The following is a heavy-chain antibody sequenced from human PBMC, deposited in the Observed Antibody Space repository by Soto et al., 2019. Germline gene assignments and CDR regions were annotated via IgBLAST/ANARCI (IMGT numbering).Heavy chain of an antibody. Sequence: PSETLSLTSAVYGGSFSGYYWSWICQPPGKGLEWIGEINHSGSTNYNPSLKSRVTISVDTSKNQFSLKLSSVTAADTAVYYCARKTTTVVINWFDPWGQGTLVTVSS. CDR2: INHSGST. D-gene: IGHD4-17*01. V-gene: IGHV4-34*01. CDR1: GGSFSGYY. J-gene: IGHJ5*02. CDR3: ARKTTTVVINWFDP.